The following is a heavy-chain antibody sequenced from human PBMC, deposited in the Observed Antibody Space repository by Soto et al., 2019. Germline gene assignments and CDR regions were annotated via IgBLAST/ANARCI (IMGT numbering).Heavy chain of an antibody. CDR1: GLIFSAYN. CDR3: AGGRSWYGPDG. D-gene: IGHD3-10*01. J-gene: IGHJ4*02. Sequence: GVPRSLSCPASGLIFSAYNMNWLSHAHREGLEVVSYISSSGVTIYYADSVKGRFTISGENAKNALYLQMNSLRDEDTAVYYCAGGRSWYGPDGWGQGTVVTISS. V-gene: IGHV3-48*02. CDR2: ISSSGVTI.